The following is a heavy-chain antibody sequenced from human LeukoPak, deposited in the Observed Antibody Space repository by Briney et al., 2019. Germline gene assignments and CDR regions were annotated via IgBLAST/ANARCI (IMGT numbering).Heavy chain of an antibody. D-gene: IGHD5-12*01. CDR2: IYYSGST. Sequence: SQTLSLTCTVSGGSISSGGYYWSWIRQHPGKGLEWTGYIYYSGSTYYNPSLKSRVTILVDTSKNQFSLKLNSVTAADTAVYYCARDRSGYDYPYFDYWGQGTLVTVSS. CDR3: ARDRSGYDYPYFDY. J-gene: IGHJ4*02. CDR1: GGSISSGGYY. V-gene: IGHV4-31*03.